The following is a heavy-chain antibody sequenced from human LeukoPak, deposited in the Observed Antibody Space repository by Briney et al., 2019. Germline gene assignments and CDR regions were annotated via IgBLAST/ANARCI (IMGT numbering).Heavy chain of an antibody. V-gene: IGHV3-23*01. CDR2: ISNDGVYT. J-gene: IGHJ4*02. Sequence: PGGSLRLSCVASGFTFRNYAMSWVRQSPGKGLEWISAISNDGVYTFHADSVKGRFIISRDNSKNTLYLQMNSLRVEDTAVYYCAARPDYYGSGSVDWGQGTLVTVSS. CDR1: GFTFRNYA. D-gene: IGHD3-10*01. CDR3: AARPDYYGSGSVD.